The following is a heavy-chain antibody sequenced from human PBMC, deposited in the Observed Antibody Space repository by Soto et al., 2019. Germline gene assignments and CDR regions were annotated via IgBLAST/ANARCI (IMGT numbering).Heavy chain of an antibody. CDR1: VFAYTSNG. D-gene: IGHD2-15*01. Sequence: SVEPTCKDPVFAYTSNGSRWVRHAQRQGLEWMGWISAYNGNTNYAQKLQGRVTMTTDTSTSTAYMELRSLRSDDTAVYYCARDPSGVAATRIDYWGQGTLVTVSS. J-gene: IGHJ4*02. CDR3: ARDPSGVAATRIDY. CDR2: ISAYNGNT. V-gene: IGHV1-18*01.